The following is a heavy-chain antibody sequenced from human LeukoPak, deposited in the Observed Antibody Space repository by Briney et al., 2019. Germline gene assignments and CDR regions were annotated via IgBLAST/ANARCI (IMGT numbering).Heavy chain of an antibody. CDR1: NDSISSGDYY. V-gene: IGHV4-30-4*01. Sequence: PSETLSLTCTVSNDSISSGDYYWNWIRQPPGKGLEWIGYIFHRGGTSYNPSLKSRILFSVDTSQNQFSLKLNSVTAADTAVYYCVREILYCSGGSCYRGPFDNWGQGTWSPSPQ. J-gene: IGHJ4*02. CDR3: VREILYCSGGSCYRGPFDN. D-gene: IGHD2-15*01. CDR2: IFHRGGT.